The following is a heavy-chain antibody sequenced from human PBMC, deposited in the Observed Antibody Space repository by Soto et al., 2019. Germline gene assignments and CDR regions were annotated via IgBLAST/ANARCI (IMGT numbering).Heavy chain of an antibody. CDR2: IKQDGSEK. Sequence: PGGSLRLSCAASGFTFSSYWMSWVRQAPGKGLEWVANIKQDGSEKYYVDSVEGRFTISRDNAKNSLYLQMSSLRAEDTAVYYCARPPIAVAATGFGYFDLWGRGTLVTVSS. V-gene: IGHV3-7*01. CDR3: ARPPIAVAATGFGYFDL. J-gene: IGHJ2*01. CDR1: GFTFSSYW. D-gene: IGHD6-19*01.